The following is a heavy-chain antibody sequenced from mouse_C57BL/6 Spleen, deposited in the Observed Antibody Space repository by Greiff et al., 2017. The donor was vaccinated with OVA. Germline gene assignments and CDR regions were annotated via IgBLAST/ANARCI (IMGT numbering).Heavy chain of an antibody. Sequence: EVMLVESGAELVRPGASVKLSCTASGFNIKDDYMHWVKQRPEQGLEWIGWIDPENGDTEYASKFQGKATITADTSSNTAYLQLSSLTSEDTAVYYCTTDYYGSSWFAYWGQGTLVTVSA. CDR2: IDPENGDT. J-gene: IGHJ3*01. CDR3: TTDYYGSSWFAY. D-gene: IGHD1-1*01. V-gene: IGHV14-4*01. CDR1: GFNIKDDY.